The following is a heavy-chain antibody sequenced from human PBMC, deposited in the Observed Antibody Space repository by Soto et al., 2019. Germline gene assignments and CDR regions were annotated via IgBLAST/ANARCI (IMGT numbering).Heavy chain of an antibody. J-gene: IGHJ4*02. CDR1: GFTFSGSA. D-gene: IGHD6-25*01. CDR2: IRSKANSYAT. V-gene: IGHV3-73*01. Sequence: EVQLEESGGGLVQPGGSLKLSCAASGFTFSGSAMHWVRQASGKGLEWVGRIRSKANSYATAYAASVTGRFTISRDDSKNTAYLQMNSLKTEDTAVYYCTRHVSANGFDNWGQGTLVTVSS. CDR3: TRHVSANGFDN.